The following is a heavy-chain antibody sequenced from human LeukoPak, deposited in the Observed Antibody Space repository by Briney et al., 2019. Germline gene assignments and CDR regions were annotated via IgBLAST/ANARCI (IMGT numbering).Heavy chain of an antibody. Sequence: GGSLRLSCAASGNYWMHWVRQVPGKGLVWVSHINSDGSWTSYADSVKGRFTISRDNSKNTLYLQMNSLRAEDTAVYYCAKHSTGVECWGRGTLVTVSS. CDR2: INSDGSWT. D-gene: IGHD3-10*01. CDR3: AKHSTGVEC. CDR1: GNYW. V-gene: IGHV3-74*01. J-gene: IGHJ2*01.